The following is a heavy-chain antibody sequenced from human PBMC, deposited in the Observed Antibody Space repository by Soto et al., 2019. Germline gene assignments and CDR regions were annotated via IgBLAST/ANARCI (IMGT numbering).Heavy chain of an antibody. V-gene: IGHV4-30-2*03. CDR1: GGSISSGGYS. Sequence: PSETLSLTCAVSGGSISSGGYSWSWIRQPPGKGLEWIGYIYYSGTSYSYPSLKGRVTMSVDTSKNQFSMRLSSVTAADTAVYYCTDMRGQWLPRDWGRGIMVTVSS. J-gene: IGHJ4*02. CDR3: TDMRGQWLPRD. D-gene: IGHD6-19*01. CDR2: IYYSGTS.